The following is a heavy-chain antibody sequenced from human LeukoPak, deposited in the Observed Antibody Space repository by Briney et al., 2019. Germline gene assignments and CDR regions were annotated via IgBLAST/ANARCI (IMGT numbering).Heavy chain of an antibody. J-gene: IGHJ4*02. V-gene: IGHV1-46*01. CDR2: MNPGGGST. D-gene: IGHD6-6*01. Sequence: GASVKVSCKASGYTFTNYYMHWVRQTPGQGLEWMAIMNPGGGSTTYAQKLQGRATMTRDTSADTSTTTVYMELNSLRAEDTAVYYCASLSLGHYWGQGTLVTVSS. CDR3: ASLSLGHY. CDR1: GYTFTNYY.